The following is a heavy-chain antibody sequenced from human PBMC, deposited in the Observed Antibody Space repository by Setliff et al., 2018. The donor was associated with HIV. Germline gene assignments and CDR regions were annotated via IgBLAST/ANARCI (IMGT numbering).Heavy chain of an antibody. CDR1: GGTFSNYA. V-gene: IGHV1-69*13. D-gene: IGHD3-22*01. CDR3: ARDRHHYDSSGLDAFDL. J-gene: IGHJ3*01. CDR2: IIPLFGTA. Sequence: VASVKVSCKASGGTFSNYAFSWVRQAPGQGLEWMGGIIPLFGTANYAQNFQGRVTITADASTSTAYMELSSLRSEDTAMYYCARDRHHYDSSGLDAFDLWGQGTMVTVSS.